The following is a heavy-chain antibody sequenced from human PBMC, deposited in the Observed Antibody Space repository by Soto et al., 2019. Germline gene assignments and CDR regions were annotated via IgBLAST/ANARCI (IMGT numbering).Heavy chain of an antibody. CDR1: GGTFSSYA. V-gene: IGHV1-69*13. CDR2: IIPIFGTA. CDR3: ARAYGSGSYYRNYYYGLDC. J-gene: IGHJ6*02. Sequence: ASVKVSCKASGGTFSSYAISWVRQAPGQGLEWMGGIIPIFGTANYAQKFQGRVTITADESTSTAYMELSSLRSEDTAVYYCARAYGSGSYYRNYYYGLDCWGQGTTVTVSS. D-gene: IGHD3-10*01.